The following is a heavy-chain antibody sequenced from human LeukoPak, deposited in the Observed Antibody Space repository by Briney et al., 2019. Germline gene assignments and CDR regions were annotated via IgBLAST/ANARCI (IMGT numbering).Heavy chain of an antibody. J-gene: IGHJ4*02. CDR2: IKQDGSEK. Sequence: PGGALRLSCAASGFTFSSYWMSWVRQAPGKGLEWVANIKQDGSEKYYVDSVKGRFTISRDNAKNSLYLQMNSLRAEDTAVYYCARGHTAVTRHFDFWGQGTLVTVS. D-gene: IGHD4-17*01. CDR1: GFTFSSYW. CDR3: ARGHTAVTRHFDF. V-gene: IGHV3-7*01.